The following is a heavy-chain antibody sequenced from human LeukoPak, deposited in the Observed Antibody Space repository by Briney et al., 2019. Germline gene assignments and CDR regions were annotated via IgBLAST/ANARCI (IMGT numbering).Heavy chain of an antibody. D-gene: IGHD2-21*02. Sequence: PGGSLRLSCVASGFTFSNYWMHWVRQDPLKGLVWVSRINTDGSTTTYRDSVKGRFTISRDNAKNTLYLQMNSLRVEDTAVYYCVTNPIVVVTSVNYWGQGTLVTVPS. CDR1: GFTFSNYW. V-gene: IGHV3-74*01. CDR2: INTDGSTT. J-gene: IGHJ4*01. CDR3: VTNPIVVVTSVNY.